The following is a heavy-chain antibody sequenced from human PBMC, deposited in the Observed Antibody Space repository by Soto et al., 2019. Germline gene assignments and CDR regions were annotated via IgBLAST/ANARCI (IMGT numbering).Heavy chain of an antibody. D-gene: IGHD6-19*01. V-gene: IGHV1-2*02. CDR2: INPNRGGT. CDR3: VSHASIAVAGPFDY. J-gene: IGHJ4*02. Sequence: QVQLVQSGAEVKKPGASVKVSCKASGYTFTGYYVHWVRQAPGQGLEWMGWINPNRGGTDYAQKFQGRVTMTRETSINTAYMELSRLRSDDTAVYYCVSHASIAVAGPFDYWGQGTLVTVSS. CDR1: GYTFTGYY.